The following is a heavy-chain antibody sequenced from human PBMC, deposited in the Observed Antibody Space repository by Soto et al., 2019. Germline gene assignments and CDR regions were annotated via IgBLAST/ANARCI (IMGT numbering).Heavy chain of an antibody. Sequence: QVQLVQSGAEVKKPGASVKVSCKASGYTFTSYHINWVRQATGQGLEWMGWMNPNSGNTGYAQKFQGRVTMTRNTSISTAYMELSSLRSEDTAVYYCARRGYSSSWYYYYYYGMDVRGQGTTVNVSS. J-gene: IGHJ6*02. CDR2: MNPNSGNT. CDR1: GYTFTSYH. V-gene: IGHV1-8*01. CDR3: ARRGYSSSWYYYYYYGMDV. D-gene: IGHD6-13*01.